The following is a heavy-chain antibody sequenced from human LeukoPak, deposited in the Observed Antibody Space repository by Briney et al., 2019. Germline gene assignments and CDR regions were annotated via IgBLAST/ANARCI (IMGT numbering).Heavy chain of an antibody. D-gene: IGHD2-21*02. V-gene: IGHV3-23*01. CDR2: ISGSGGST. J-gene: IGHJ4*02. CDR3: ARDTHIVVVTAIRASKYYFDY. Sequence: GGSLRLSCAASGFTFSSYAMSWVRQAPGKGLEWVSAISGSGGSTYYADSVKGRFTISRDNSKNTLYLQMNSLRAEDTAVYYCARDTHIVVVTAIRASKYYFDYWGQGTLVTVSS. CDR1: GFTFSSYA.